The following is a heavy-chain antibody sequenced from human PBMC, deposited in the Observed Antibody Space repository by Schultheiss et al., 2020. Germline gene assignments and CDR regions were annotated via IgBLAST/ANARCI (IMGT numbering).Heavy chain of an antibody. Sequence: SLRLSCAASGFTFSSYGMHWVRQAPGKGLEWVAVIWYDGSNKYYADSVKGRFTISRDNSKNTLYLQMNSLRAEDTAVYYCARVPIDYGDYEGVDYWGQGTLVTVSS. D-gene: IGHD4-17*01. V-gene: IGHV3-33*01. CDR2: IWYDGSNK. J-gene: IGHJ4*02. CDR3: ARVPIDYGDYEGVDY. CDR1: GFTFSSYG.